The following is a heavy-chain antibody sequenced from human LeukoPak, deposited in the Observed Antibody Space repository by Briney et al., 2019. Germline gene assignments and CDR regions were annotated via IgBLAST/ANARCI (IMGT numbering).Heavy chain of an antibody. Sequence: SVKVSCKASGGTFSSYAISWVRQAPGQGLEWMGGINPIFGTANYAQKFQGRVTITADESTSTAYMELSSLRSEDTAVYYCARGITMVRGAPGGAFDIWGQGTMVTVSS. CDR1: GGTFSSYA. J-gene: IGHJ3*02. V-gene: IGHV1-69*13. D-gene: IGHD3-10*01. CDR2: INPIFGTA. CDR3: ARGITMVRGAPGGAFDI.